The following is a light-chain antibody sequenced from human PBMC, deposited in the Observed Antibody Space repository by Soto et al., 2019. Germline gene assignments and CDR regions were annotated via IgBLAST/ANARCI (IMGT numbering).Light chain of an antibody. V-gene: IGKV3-15*01. CDR2: AAS. CDR3: QQYGSSIT. CDR1: QGVTRN. J-gene: IGKJ5*01. Sequence: VVITQSQATLSVSPWESATLSCRASQGVTRNLAWYQQKPGQPPRLLISAASARATDIPARFSGSGSETDFALTISSLQSEDFAVYYCQQYGSSITFGQGTRLEI.